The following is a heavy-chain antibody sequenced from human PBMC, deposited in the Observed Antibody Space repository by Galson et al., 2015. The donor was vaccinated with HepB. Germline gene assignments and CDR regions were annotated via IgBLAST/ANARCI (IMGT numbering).Heavy chain of an antibody. D-gene: IGHD6-13*01. CDR1: GFTLSNYG. J-gene: IGHJ6*02. Sequence: SLRLSCAASGFTLSNYGMSWVRQAPGEGLEWVASVMADGGERYYVDSVKGRFTISRDNSKNTLYLQMNSLRAEDTTVYYCARGGNAPAGESYSYYGMDVWGQGTTVIVTS. V-gene: IGHV3-7*01. CDR2: VMADGGER. CDR3: ARGGNAPAGESYSYYGMDV.